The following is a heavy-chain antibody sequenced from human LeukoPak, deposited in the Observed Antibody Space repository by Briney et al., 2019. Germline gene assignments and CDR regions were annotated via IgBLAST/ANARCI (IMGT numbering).Heavy chain of an antibody. Sequence: ASVKVSCKASGYTCSSYDINWVRQAAGQGLEWMGWMNPNSGNTGYAQKFQGRVTMTKNTSISTAYMELSSLRSEDTAVYYCARGPYDSSGYRFDCWGQGTLVTVSS. CDR1: GYTCSSYD. D-gene: IGHD3-22*01. CDR3: ARGPYDSSGYRFDC. V-gene: IGHV1-8*01. J-gene: IGHJ4*02. CDR2: MNPNSGNT.